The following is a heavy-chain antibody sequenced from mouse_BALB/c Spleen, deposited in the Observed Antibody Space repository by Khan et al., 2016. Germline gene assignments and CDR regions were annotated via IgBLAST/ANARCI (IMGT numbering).Heavy chain of an antibody. CDR2: ISSGSSTI. Sequence: EVELVESGGGLVQPGGSRKLSCAASGFTFSSFGMHWVRQAPETGLEWVAYISSGSSTIYYADTVKGRFTISSDNPKHTLFLQMTSLRSEASAMYYCAREGARNSDAMDYWGQGTSVTVSS. CDR1: GFTFSSFG. CDR3: AREGARNSDAMDY. V-gene: IGHV5-17*02. J-gene: IGHJ4*01.